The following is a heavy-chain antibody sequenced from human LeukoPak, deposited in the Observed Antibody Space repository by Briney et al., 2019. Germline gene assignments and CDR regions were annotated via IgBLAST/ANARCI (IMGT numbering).Heavy chain of an antibody. Sequence: PGGSLTLSCAASGFTFSSYEMNWVRQAPGKGLEWVSYIRSSGSTMYYADSVKGRFTISRDNAKNSLFLQMNSLRAEDTAVYYCARVRSGGYFDFWGQGTLVTVSS. CDR1: GFTFSSYE. J-gene: IGHJ4*02. CDR3: ARVRSGGYFDF. D-gene: IGHD3-3*01. V-gene: IGHV3-48*03. CDR2: IRSSGSTM.